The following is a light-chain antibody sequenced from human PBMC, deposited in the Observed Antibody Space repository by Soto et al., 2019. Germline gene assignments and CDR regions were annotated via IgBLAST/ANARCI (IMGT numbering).Light chain of an antibody. V-gene: IGKV1-5*03. CDR2: KAS. Sequence: DIPMTQSPSTLSASVGDRVTITCRASQSISSWLAWYQQKPGKAPKLLIYKASSLESGVPSRFSGSGSGTEFTLTISRLEPEDFAVYYCQQYGSSPITFGQGTRLEIK. CDR1: QSISSW. CDR3: QQYGSSPIT. J-gene: IGKJ5*01.